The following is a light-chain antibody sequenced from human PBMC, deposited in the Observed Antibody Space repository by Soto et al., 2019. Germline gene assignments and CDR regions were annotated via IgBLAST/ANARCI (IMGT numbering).Light chain of an antibody. Sequence: DIQLTQSPSFLSASVGDRVTITCRASQGISSYLAWYQQKPGKAPKLLIYAASTLQSGVPSRFSGSGSGTEFTLTISSLQPEDFATYYCQQLNSYQFTFGPGTKVD. J-gene: IGKJ3*01. V-gene: IGKV1-9*01. CDR2: AAS. CDR1: QGISSY. CDR3: QQLNSYQFT.